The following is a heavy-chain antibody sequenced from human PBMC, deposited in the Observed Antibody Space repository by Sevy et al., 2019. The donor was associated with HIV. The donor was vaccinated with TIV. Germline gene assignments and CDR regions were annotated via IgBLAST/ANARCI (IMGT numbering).Heavy chain of an antibody. CDR2: ISSTGKYI. J-gene: IGHJ6*02. Sequence: GGSLRLSCAASGFAFIGYTMNWVGQAPGKGLESVSSISSTGKYIYYAESLKGRFTVSRDNADNSLYLQINSLRAEDTAIYYCAREGTGRGYYYGLDVWGQGTTVTVSS. V-gene: IGHV3-21*01. CDR3: AREGTGRGYYYGLDV. CDR1: GFAFIGYT. D-gene: IGHD1-26*01.